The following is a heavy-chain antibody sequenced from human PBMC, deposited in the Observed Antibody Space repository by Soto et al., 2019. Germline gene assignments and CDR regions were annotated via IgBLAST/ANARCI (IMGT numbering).Heavy chain of an antibody. CDR1: GGSFSGYY. D-gene: IGHD4-4*01. V-gene: IGHV4-34*01. J-gene: IGHJ6*03. CDR3: ARVMDYKGYYYYYYMDV. Sequence: QVQLQQWGAGLLKPSETLSLTCAVYGGSFSGYYWSWIRQPPGKGLEWIGEINHSGSTNYNPSLKSRVTISVDTSKNQFSLKLSSVTAADTAVYYCARVMDYKGYYYYYYMDVWGKGTTVTVSS. CDR2: INHSGST.